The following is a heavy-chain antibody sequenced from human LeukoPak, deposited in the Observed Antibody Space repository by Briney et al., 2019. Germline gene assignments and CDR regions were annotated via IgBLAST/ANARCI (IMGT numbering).Heavy chain of an antibody. CDR3: ARRSLGYQLLNRDWYFDL. Sequence: PSETLSLTCAVSGYSISSGYYWGWIRQPPGKGLEWIGSIYHSGSTYYNPSLKSRVTISVDTSKNQFSLKLSPVTAADTAVYYCARRSLGYQLLNRDWYFDLWGRGTLVTVSS. D-gene: IGHD2-2*01. J-gene: IGHJ2*01. CDR2: IYHSGST. CDR1: GYSISSGYY. V-gene: IGHV4-38-2*01.